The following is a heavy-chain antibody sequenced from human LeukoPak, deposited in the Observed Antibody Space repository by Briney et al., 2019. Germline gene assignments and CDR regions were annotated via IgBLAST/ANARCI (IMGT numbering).Heavy chain of an antibody. Sequence: ASVKVSCKASGYTFTFYYLYWVRQAPGQGLEWMGLINPSGGGTSYAQKFQGRVTMTRDMSTSTVYMELSSLRSEDTAVYYCAREPYYYDSSGSHYYYYYMDVWGKGTTVTISS. CDR2: INPSGGGT. CDR3: AREPYYYDSSGSHYYYYYMDV. D-gene: IGHD3-22*01. J-gene: IGHJ6*03. V-gene: IGHV1-46*01. CDR1: GYTFTFYY.